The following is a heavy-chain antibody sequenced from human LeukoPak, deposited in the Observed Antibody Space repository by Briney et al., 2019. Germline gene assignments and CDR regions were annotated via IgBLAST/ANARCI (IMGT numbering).Heavy chain of an antibody. D-gene: IGHD3-22*01. CDR1: GYTFTSYY. CDR2: INPSGGST. CDR3: ARDEENYYDSSGYPFDY. Sequence: ASVKASCKASGYTFTSYYMHWVRQAPGQGLEWMGIINPSGGSTSYAQKFQGRVTMTRDTSTSTVCMELSSLRSEDTAVYYCARDEENYYDSSGYPFDYWGQGTLVTVSS. V-gene: IGHV1-46*01. J-gene: IGHJ4*02.